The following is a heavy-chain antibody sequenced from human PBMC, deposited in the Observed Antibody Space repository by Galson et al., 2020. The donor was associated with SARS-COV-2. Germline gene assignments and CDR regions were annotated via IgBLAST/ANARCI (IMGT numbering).Heavy chain of an antibody. Sequence: SQTISLTCTVSGGSINSGDYYWSWIRQHPEKGLEWIGYIYYSGSTYYNPSLKSRVTLSLDTSDNQFSLRLTSVTAADTALYYCALYESDTLAFASWGQGTLVTVSS. CDR1: GGSINSGDYY. V-gene: IGHV4-31*03. CDR2: IYYSGST. CDR3: ALYESDTLAFAS. D-gene: IGHD3-3*02. J-gene: IGHJ5*01.